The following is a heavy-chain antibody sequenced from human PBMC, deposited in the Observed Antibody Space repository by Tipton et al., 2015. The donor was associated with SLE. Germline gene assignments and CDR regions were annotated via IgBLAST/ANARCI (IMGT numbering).Heavy chain of an antibody. CDR3: ARHFYGSGSYWAHHVAFDI. CDR1: GGSMSSYC. Sequence: LRLSCTVSGGSMSSYCWSWIRQPPGKGLEWIGYIYYSGRTNYNPSLKSRVTISVDTSKNQFSLKLSSVTAADTAVYYCARHFYGSGSYWAHHVAFDIWGQGTMVTVSS. CDR2: IYYSGRT. D-gene: IGHD3-10*01. V-gene: IGHV4-59*08. J-gene: IGHJ3*02.